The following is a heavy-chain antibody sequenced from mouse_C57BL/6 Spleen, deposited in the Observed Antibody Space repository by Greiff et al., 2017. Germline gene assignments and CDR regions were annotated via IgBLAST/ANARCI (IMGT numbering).Heavy chain of an antibody. CDR2: INPGSGGT. V-gene: IGHV1-54*01. J-gene: IGHJ3*01. CDR3: ASGRGAWFAY. D-gene: IGHD4-1*01. Sequence: QVQLKQSGAELVRPGTSVKVSCKASGYAFTNYLIEWVKQRPGQGLEWIGVINPGSGGTNYTEKFKGKATLTADKSSSTAYMQLSSLTSEDSAVYFCASGRGAWFAYWGQGTLVTVSA. CDR1: GYAFTNYL.